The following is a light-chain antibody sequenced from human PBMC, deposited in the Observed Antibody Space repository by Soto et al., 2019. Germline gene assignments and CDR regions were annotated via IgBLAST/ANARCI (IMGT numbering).Light chain of an antibody. CDR1: SGDVGGYYY. CDR2: EVS. V-gene: IGLV2-14*01. CDR3: SSYTAGGTI. J-gene: IGLJ1*01. Sequence: VLNQPASMSGSPGRSINISCTGTSGDVGGYYYVSWYQQLPGKAPKLMISEVSNRPSGVSNRFSGSKSGNTASLTISGLQAEDEADYYCSSYTAGGTIFGTGTKVTVL.